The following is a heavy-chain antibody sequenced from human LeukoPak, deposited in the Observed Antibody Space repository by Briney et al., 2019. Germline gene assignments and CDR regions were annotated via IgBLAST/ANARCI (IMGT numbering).Heavy chain of an antibody. CDR3: ARRAAAGPFDY. V-gene: IGHV4-59*08. CDR2: IYYSGST. D-gene: IGHD6-13*01. CDR1: SGSISSYY. Sequence: SETLSLTCTVSSGSISSYYWSWIRQPPGKGLEWIWYIYYSGSTNCNPSLKSQVTISVDTSKNQFSLKLSSVTAADTAVYYCARRAAAGPFDYWGQGTLVTVSS. J-gene: IGHJ4*02.